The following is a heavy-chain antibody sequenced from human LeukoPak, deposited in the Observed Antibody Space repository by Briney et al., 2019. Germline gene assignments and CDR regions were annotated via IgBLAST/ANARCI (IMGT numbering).Heavy chain of an antibody. CDR3: AKDIRFLEWEGYYGMDV. V-gene: IGHV3-9*01. CDR2: ISWNSGSI. J-gene: IGHJ6*02. D-gene: IGHD3-3*01. Sequence: GGSLRLSCAASGFTFDDYAMHWVRQAPGKGLEWVSGISWNSGSIGYADSVKGRFTISRDNAKNALYLQMNSLRAEDTALYYCAKDIRFLEWEGYYGMDVWGQGTTVTVSS. CDR1: GFTFDDYA.